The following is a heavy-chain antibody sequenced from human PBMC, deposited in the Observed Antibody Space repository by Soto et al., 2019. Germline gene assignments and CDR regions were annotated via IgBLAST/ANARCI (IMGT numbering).Heavy chain of an antibody. Sequence: QVQLVQSGAEVKKPGSSVKVPCKASGGTFCTYTIIWVRQAPGQGLEWMGRILPMLDITNSAQRFQGRVTITADKSTSTAYLELSSLRSEDTAVYYCTLGSWSAETFDIWGRGTMVTVSS. J-gene: IGHJ3*02. CDR2: ILPMLDIT. CDR1: GGTFCTYT. V-gene: IGHV1-69*02. CDR3: TLGSWSAETFDI. D-gene: IGHD6-13*01.